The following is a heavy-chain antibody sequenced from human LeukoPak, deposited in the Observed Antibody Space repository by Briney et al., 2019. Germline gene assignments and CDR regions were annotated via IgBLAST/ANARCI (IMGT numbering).Heavy chain of an antibody. D-gene: IGHD1-1*01. Sequence: GGSLRLSCAASGFTFSTYAIRWVRQAPGKGLEWVAVISYDGEFKFYADSVKGRFTISRDNSKSTLYLQMNSLRAEDTAVYHWGGGPRSWVPHYFDSGGRGPLVTVSS. CDR2: ISYDGEFK. V-gene: IGHV3-30*04. CDR1: GFTFSTYA. J-gene: IGHJ4*02. CDR3: GGGPRSWVPHYFDS.